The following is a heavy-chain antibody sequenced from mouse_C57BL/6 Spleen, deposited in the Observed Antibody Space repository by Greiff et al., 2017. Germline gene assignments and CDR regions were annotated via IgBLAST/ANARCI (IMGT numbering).Heavy chain of an antibody. Sequence: QVQLQQPGAELVRPGSSVKLSCKASGYTFTSYWMHWVKQRPIQGLEWIGNIDPSDSETHYNQQFKDKATLTVDKSSSTAYMQLSSLTSEDSAVYYCARKDYYDYDEGFAYWGQGTLVTVSA. V-gene: IGHV1-52*01. CDR2: IDPSDSET. CDR1: GYTFTSYW. D-gene: IGHD2-4*01. J-gene: IGHJ3*01. CDR3: ARKDYYDYDEGFAY.